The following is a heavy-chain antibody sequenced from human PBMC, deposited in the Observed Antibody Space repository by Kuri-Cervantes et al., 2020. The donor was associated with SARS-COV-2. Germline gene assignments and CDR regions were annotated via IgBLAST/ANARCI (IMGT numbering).Heavy chain of an antibody. V-gene: IGHV1-2*02. D-gene: IGHD2-2*01. CDR2: INPHSGGT. CDR1: GYTFTGYY. CDR3: AREDIGAEYCTTTNCPSRWFDP. J-gene: IGHJ5*02. Sequence: GGSLRLSCKASGYTFTGYYMHWVRQAPGQGLEWMGWINPHSGGTNYAQKFQDRITMTRVTSISTAYMELTRLRSDDTAVYYCAREDIGAEYCTTTNCPSRWFDPWGQGTLVTVSS.